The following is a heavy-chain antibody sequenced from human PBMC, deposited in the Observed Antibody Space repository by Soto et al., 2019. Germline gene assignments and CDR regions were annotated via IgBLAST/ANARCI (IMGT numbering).Heavy chain of an antibody. CDR2: IYYSGTT. CDR3: ARQAASSWGSFDY. CDR1: GDSISSSSHY. J-gene: IGHJ4*02. D-gene: IGHD6-13*01. Sequence: PSETLSLTCTVSGDSISSSSHYWGWIRQPPGKGLEWIGSIYYSGTTYYNPSLKSRVIITGDSPKNQFSLKVSSVTAADTAVYYCARQAASSWGSFDYGCQGALVTVSS. V-gene: IGHV4-39*01.